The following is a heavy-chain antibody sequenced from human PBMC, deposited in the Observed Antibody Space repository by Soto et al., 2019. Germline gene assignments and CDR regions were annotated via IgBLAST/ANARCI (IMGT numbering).Heavy chain of an antibody. J-gene: IGHJ5*02. D-gene: IGHD6-6*01. CDR2: ISGSGGST. Sequence: GGSLRLSCAASGFTLSSYAMSGVRQAPGKGLEWVSAISGSGGSTYYADSVKGRFTISRDNSKNTLYLQMNSLRAEDTAVYYCARISSPPYNWFDPWGQGTLVTVSS. CDR1: GFTLSSYA. V-gene: IGHV3-23*01. CDR3: ARISSPPYNWFDP.